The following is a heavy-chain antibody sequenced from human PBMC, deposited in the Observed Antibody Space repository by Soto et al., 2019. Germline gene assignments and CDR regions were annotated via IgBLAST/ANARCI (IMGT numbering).Heavy chain of an antibody. V-gene: IGHV3-33*01. CDR1: GFTFSSYG. Sequence: GGSLRLSCAASGFTFSSYGMHWVRQAPGKGLEWVAVIWYDGSNKYYADSVKGRFTISRDNSKNTLYLQMNSLRAEDTAVYYCAREQWGEAVAGTWFDPWGQGTLVTVSS. D-gene: IGHD6-19*01. CDR2: IWYDGSNK. CDR3: AREQWGEAVAGTWFDP. J-gene: IGHJ5*02.